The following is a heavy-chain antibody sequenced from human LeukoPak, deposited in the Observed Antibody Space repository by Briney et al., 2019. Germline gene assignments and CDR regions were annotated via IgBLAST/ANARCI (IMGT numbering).Heavy chain of an antibody. CDR3: ARDGRITIFGVVTVSEGNWFDP. V-gene: IGHV1-2*02. D-gene: IGHD3-3*01. CDR2: INPNSGGT. Sequence: GASVKVSCTASGYTFTGYYMHWVRQAPGQGLEWMGWINPNSGGTNYAQKFQGRVAMTRDTSISTAYMELSRLRSDDTAVYYCARDGRITIFGVVTVSEGNWFDPWGQGTLVTVSS. J-gene: IGHJ5*02. CDR1: GYTFTGYY.